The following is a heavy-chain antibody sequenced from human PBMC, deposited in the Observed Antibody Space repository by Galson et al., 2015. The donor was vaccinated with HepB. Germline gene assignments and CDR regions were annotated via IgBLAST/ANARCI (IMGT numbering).Heavy chain of an antibody. Sequence: SLRLSCAASGFTFSSYAMSWVRQAPGKGLEWVSAISGSGASTYYVDSVKGRFTISRDNSKNTLYLQMNSLRAEDTAVYYCAGGTRRLSFDYWGQGTLVTVSS. CDR1: GFTFSSYA. CDR3: AGGTRRLSFDY. CDR2: ISGSGAST. J-gene: IGHJ4*02. D-gene: IGHD2-2*01. V-gene: IGHV3-23*01.